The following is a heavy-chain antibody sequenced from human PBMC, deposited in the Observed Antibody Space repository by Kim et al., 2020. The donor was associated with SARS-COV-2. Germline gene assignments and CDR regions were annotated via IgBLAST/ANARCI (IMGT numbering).Heavy chain of an antibody. Sequence: IYYRGRPNYHPSHKSRVTISVDTSKNQVSLKLSSVTAADTAVYYWARGFDPWGQGTLVTVSS. CDR2: IYYRGRP. J-gene: IGHJ5*02. V-gene: IGHV4-59*09. CDR3: ARGFDP.